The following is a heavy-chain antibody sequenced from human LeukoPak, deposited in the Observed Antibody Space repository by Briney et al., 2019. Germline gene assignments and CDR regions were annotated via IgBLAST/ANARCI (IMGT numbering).Heavy chain of an antibody. J-gene: IGHJ6*03. D-gene: IGHD2-15*01. CDR3: ARSPAEYCTGYSCHYYYYMDV. CDR2: ISGSNSYI. CDR1: GFTFNSYS. Sequence: GGSLRLSCAASGFTFNSYSMNWVRQAPGKGLEWVSSISGSNSYIYYADSMKGRFTISRDNAKNSLYLQMNSLRAEDTAVYYCARSPAEYCTGYSCHYYYYMDVWGKGTTVTVSS. V-gene: IGHV3-21*04.